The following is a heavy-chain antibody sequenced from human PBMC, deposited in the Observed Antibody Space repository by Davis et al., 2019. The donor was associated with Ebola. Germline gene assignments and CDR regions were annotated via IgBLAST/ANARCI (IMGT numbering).Heavy chain of an antibody. Sequence: GESLKISCAASGFTFSSYSMNWVRQAPGKGLEWVSSIGGSGGSTYYADSVKGRFTISRDNSKNTLYLQMNSLRAEDTAVYYCAKAGHCGNYCSFDSWGQGTLLTVSS. CDR3: AKAGHCGNYCSFDS. D-gene: IGHD1-26*01. V-gene: IGHV3-23*01. J-gene: IGHJ4*02. CDR2: IGGSGGST. CDR1: GFTFSSYS.